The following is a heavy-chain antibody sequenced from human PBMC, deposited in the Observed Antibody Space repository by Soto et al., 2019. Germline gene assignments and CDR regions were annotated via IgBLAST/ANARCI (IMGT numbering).Heavy chain of an antibody. CDR2: IYYSGST. V-gene: IGHV4-61*01. D-gene: IGHD1-7*01. J-gene: IGHJ6*02. CDR1: GGSVSSGSYY. CDR3: ARDISGVTGTTNYYYYGMDV. Sequence: LSLTCTVSGGSVSSGSYYWSWIRQPPGKGLEWIGYIYYSGSTNYNPSLKSRVTISVDTSKNQFSLKLSSVTAADTAVYYCARDISGVTGTTNYYYYGMDVWGQGTTVTVSS.